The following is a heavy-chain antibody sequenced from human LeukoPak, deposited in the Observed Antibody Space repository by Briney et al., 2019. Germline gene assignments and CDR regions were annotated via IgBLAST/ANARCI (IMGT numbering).Heavy chain of an antibody. CDR2: ISGSGGST. CDR1: GFTFSSHG. CDR3: AKDTYYYDSSGYLRHFDY. Sequence: PGGSLRLSCAASGFTFSSHGMNWVRQAPGKGLEWVSAISGSGGSTYYADSVKGRFTISRDNSKNTLYLQMNSLRAEDTAVYYCAKDTYYYDSSGYLRHFDYWGQGTLVTVSS. J-gene: IGHJ4*02. V-gene: IGHV3-23*01. D-gene: IGHD3-22*01.